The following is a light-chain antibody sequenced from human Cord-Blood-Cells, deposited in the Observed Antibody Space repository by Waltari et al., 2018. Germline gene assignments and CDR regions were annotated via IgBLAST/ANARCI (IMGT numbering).Light chain of an antibody. CDR2: EGS. V-gene: IGLV2-23*01. CDR1: SSAVGSYNL. J-gene: IGLJ2*01. CDR3: CSYAGSSTPVV. Sequence: QSALTQPASVSGSPGQSITISCTGTSSAVGSYNLFSWYQQHPGKAPNLMIYEGSKRPSGVSNRFSGSKSGNTASLTISGLQAEDEADYYCCSYAGSSTPVVFGGGTKLTVL.